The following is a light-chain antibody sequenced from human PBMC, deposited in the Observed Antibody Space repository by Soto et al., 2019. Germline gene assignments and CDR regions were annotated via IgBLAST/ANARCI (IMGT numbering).Light chain of an antibody. CDR2: GAS. J-gene: IGKJ1*01. V-gene: IGKV3-20*01. Sequence: EIVLTQSPGTLSLSPGERATLSCRASQSVSSSYLAWYQQKPGQAPRLLIYGASSRATGIPDRLSGSGSGTDCTLTISRLEPEDFAVYYCQQYGSSPRTFGQGTKVELK. CDR3: QQYGSSPRT. CDR1: QSVSSSY.